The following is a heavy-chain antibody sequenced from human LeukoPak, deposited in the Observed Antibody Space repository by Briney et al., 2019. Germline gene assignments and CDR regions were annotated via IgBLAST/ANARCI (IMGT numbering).Heavy chain of an antibody. D-gene: IGHD4-17*01. Sequence: GASVKVSCKASGYMFISYGISWVRQAPGQGLERMGWISAYNGDTNFPQKFQGRVTMTTDTSTNTAYMELRSLRSDDTAVYYCTRDPDGDYDFDYWGQGTLVTVSS. J-gene: IGHJ4*02. CDR2: ISAYNGDT. CDR3: TRDPDGDYDFDY. V-gene: IGHV1-18*01. CDR1: GYMFISYG.